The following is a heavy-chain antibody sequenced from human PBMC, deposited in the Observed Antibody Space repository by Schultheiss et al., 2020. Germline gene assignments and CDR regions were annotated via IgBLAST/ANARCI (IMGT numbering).Heavy chain of an antibody. V-gene: IGHV4-39*07. CDR1: GGSISSSSYY. Sequence: SQTLSLTCTVSGGSISSSSYYWGWIRQPPGKGLEWIGSIYYSGSTFYNPSLKSRVTISVDTSKNQFSLKLSSVTAADTAVYYCASPYPGKSGYSYGYWGQGTLVTVSS. D-gene: IGHD5-18*01. CDR2: IYYSGST. J-gene: IGHJ4*02. CDR3: ASPYPGKSGYSYGY.